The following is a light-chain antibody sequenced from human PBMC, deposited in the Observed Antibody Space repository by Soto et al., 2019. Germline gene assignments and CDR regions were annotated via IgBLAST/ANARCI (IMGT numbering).Light chain of an antibody. CDR3: QQYGSSPPLT. J-gene: IGKJ4*01. CDR2: GAS. Sequence: EIVLTQSPGTLSLSPGGRATLSCRASRRVSSSFLAWYQQKPGQAPRLLIYGASSRATGIPDRFSGSGSGTDVTLTITRLEPEDFAVYYCQQYGSSPPLTFGGGTKVEIK. V-gene: IGKV3-20*01. CDR1: RRVSSSF.